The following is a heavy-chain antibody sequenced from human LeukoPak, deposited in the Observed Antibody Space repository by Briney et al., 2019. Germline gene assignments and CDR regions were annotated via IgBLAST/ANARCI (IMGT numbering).Heavy chain of an antibody. V-gene: IGHV5-51*01. CDR2: IYPEDYDT. J-gene: IGHJ4*02. CDR3: ARLDYSVTFDY. Sequence: GESLKISCKGSGYSFPNYWIGWMRQKPGKGLEWMGIIYPEDYDTRYSPSFQGQVTISADRSISTAYLQWSSLKASDTAMYFCARLDYSVTFDYWGQGTLVTVSS. CDR1: GYSFPNYW. D-gene: IGHD2-21*01.